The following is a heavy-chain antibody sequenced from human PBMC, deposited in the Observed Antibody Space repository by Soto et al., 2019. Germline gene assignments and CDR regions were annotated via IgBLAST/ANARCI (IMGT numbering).Heavy chain of an antibody. D-gene: IGHD3-9*01. CDR3: ARVRTGYSPYYYYYYMDV. CDR1: GGSISSYY. CDR2: IYYSGST. Sequence: SETLSLTCTVSGGSISSYYWSWIRQPPGKGLEWIGYIYYSGSTNYNPSLKSRVTISVDTSKNQFSLKLSSVTAADTAVYYCARVRTGYSPYYYYYYMDVWGKGTTVTVSS. J-gene: IGHJ6*03. V-gene: IGHV4-59*01.